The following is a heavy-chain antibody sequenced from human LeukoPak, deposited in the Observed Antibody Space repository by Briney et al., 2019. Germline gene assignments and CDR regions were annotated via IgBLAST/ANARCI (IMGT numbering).Heavy chain of an antibody. J-gene: IGHJ4*02. CDR2: LYYSGSS. D-gene: IGHD3-10*01. V-gene: IGHV4-39*02. CDR1: GDSISSSNSY. CDR3: ARDIKDYYYGSGSF. Sequence: PSETLSLTCTVSGDSISSSNSYRGWIRQPPGKGLEWIGSLYYSGSSYYNPSLKSRVTISADTSKNQFSLKLTSVTAADTAVYYCARDIKDYYYGSGSFWGQGTLVTVSS.